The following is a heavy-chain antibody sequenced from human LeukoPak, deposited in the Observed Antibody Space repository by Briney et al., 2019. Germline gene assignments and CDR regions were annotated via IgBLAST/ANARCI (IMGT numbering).Heavy chain of an antibody. CDR1: GASITSNFYY. V-gene: IGHV4-39*07. CDR2: ISYSGST. J-gene: IGHJ4*02. Sequence: SETLSLTCTVSGASITSNFYYWGWIRQPPGKGLEWIGSISYSGSTFYNPSLESRIIISVDTSKSQFSLKLSSVTAADTAVYYCAREGRYSAVDYWGQGTLVTVSS. D-gene: IGHD5-12*01. CDR3: AREGRYSAVDY.